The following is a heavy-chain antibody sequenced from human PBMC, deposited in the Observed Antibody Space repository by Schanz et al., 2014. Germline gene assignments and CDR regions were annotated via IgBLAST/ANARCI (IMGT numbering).Heavy chain of an antibody. CDR1: GGTFNSYT. V-gene: IGHV1-69*09. CDR3: ARDQSPYTNSSDVRYFDY. CDR2: IIPILGIA. Sequence: QVQLVQSGAEVKKPGASVKVSCKASGGTFNSYTINWVRQAPGQGLEWMGRIIPILGIANYAQKFQGRVTITADRSTSTAYMELSSLRSEDTAVYYCARDQSPYTNSSDVRYFDYWGQGTLVIVSS. J-gene: IGHJ4*02. D-gene: IGHD6-6*01.